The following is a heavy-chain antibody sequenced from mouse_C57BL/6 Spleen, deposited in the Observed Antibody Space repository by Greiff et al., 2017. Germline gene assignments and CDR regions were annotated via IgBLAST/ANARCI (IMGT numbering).Heavy chain of an antibody. D-gene: IGHD2-1*01. CDR3: ARPYGNLYAMDY. J-gene: IGHJ4*01. CDR2: IDPSDSYT. CDR1: GYTFTSYW. Sequence: QVQLQQPGAELVMPGASVKLSCKASGYTFTSYWMHWVKQRPGQGLEWIGEIDPSDSYTNYNQKFKGKSTLTVDKSSSTAYMQLSSLTSEDSAVYYCARPYGNLYAMDYWGQGTSVTVSS. V-gene: IGHV1-69*01.